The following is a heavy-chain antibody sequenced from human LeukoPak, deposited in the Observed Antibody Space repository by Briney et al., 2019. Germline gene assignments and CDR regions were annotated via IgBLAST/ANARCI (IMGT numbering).Heavy chain of an antibody. Sequence: GGSLRLSCAASGFTFRTSGMNWVRQAPGKGLEWVSYISSSGTTISYAQSVKGRFTISRDNAKNSLYLQMNSLRAEDTAVYYCAELGITMIGGVWGKGTTVTISS. J-gene: IGHJ6*04. CDR3: AELGITMIGGV. V-gene: IGHV3-48*04. CDR1: GFTFRTSG. CDR2: ISSSGTTI. D-gene: IGHD3-10*02.